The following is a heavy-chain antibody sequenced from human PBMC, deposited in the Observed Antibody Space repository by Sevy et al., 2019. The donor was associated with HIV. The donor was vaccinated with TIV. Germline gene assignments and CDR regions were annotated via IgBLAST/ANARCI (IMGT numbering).Heavy chain of an antibody. Sequence: GGSLRLSCAASGFTFSSYGMHWVRQAPGKGLGWVAFIRYDGSKKYYADSVKGRFTVSRDNSINTLYLQMNSLRGEDTAVYYCATRWTPGYWGQGTLVTISS. CDR2: IRYDGSKK. V-gene: IGHV3-30*02. J-gene: IGHJ4*02. CDR1: GFTFSSYG. D-gene: IGHD1-1*01. CDR3: ATRWTPGY.